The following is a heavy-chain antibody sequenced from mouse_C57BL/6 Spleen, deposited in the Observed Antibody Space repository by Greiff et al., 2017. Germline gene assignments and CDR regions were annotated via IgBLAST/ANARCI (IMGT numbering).Heavy chain of an antibody. CDR2: IRNGGGST. CDR3: ARQRGYDDLYFDY. CDR1: GFTFSDSY. D-gene: IGHD2-2*01. Sequence: EVKLVESGGGLVQPGGSLILSCAASGFTFSDSYMYWVRQTPEKRLEWVAYIRNGGGSTYYPDTVKGRFTISRDNAKNTLYLQMSRHKSEDTAMYYCARQRGYDDLYFDYWGQGTTLPVSA. V-gene: IGHV5-12*01. J-gene: IGHJ2*01.